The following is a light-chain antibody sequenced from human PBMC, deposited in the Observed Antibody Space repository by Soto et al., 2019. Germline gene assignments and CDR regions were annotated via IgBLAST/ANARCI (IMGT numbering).Light chain of an antibody. Sequence: DIQMTQSPSSLSASVGDRVTISCRASQSISNHLNWYQHKPGKAPKVLIYAASSLEGGVPSRFSGSGSGTDFTLPITRLQPEDFATYYCQQSYSTPFTFGPGTKVDI. J-gene: IGKJ3*01. CDR2: AAS. V-gene: IGKV1-39*01. CDR3: QQSYSTPFT. CDR1: QSISNH.